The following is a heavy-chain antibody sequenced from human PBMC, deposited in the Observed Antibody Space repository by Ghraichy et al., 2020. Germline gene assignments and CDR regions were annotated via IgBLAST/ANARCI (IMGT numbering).Heavy chain of an antibody. CDR3: AKTWEWKFDI. Sequence: GGSLRLSCAASGFSFRNFAMSWVRQAPGKGLEWVSAIGGSGDDRYYADSVKGRFTVSRDNSMNTLCLQMNSLRAEDTALYYCAKTWEWKFDIWGQGTLVTVSS. D-gene: IGHD3-3*01. CDR2: IGGSGDDR. CDR1: GFSFRNFA. J-gene: IGHJ3*02. V-gene: IGHV3-23*01.